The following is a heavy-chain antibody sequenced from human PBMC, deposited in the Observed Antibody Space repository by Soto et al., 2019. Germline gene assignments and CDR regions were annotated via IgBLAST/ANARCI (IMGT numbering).Heavy chain of an antibody. CDR3: ARVSFSNYGDYGYYGMDV. V-gene: IGHV1-18*01. Sequence: ASVKVSCKASGYTFTSYGISWVRQAPGQGLEWMGWISAYNGNTNYAQKLQGRVTMTTDTSTSTAYMELRSLRSDDTAVYYCARVSFSNYGDYGYYGMDVWGQGTTVTVSS. J-gene: IGHJ6*02. CDR1: GYTFTSYG. D-gene: IGHD4-17*01. CDR2: ISAYNGNT.